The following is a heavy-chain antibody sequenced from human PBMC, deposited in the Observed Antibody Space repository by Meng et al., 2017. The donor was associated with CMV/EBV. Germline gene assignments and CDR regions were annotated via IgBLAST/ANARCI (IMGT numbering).Heavy chain of an antibody. D-gene: IGHD3-22*01. V-gene: IGHV3-30*02. J-gene: IGHJ6*02. CDR3: AKRSNGYWDYYYYYGMDV. CDR1: GFTFSNAW. CDR2: IRYDGSNK. Sequence: GESLKISCAASGFTFSNAWMSWVRQAPGKGLEWVAFIRYDGSNKYYADSVKGRFTISRDNSKNTLYLQMNSLRAEDTAVYYCAKRSNGYWDYYYYYGMDVWGQGTTVTVSS.